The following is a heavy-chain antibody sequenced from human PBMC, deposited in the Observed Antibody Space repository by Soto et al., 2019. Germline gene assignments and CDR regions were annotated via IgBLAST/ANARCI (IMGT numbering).Heavy chain of an antibody. Sequence: ASVKVACKVSGYTLTEVSMHWLRQAPGKGLEWMGGFDPEDGETIYAQKFQGRVTITEDKSTSTAYMELSSLRSEDTAVYYCARGRIAAAGHRDAFDIWGQGTMVTVSS. CDR1: GYTLTEVS. CDR3: ARGRIAAAGHRDAFDI. D-gene: IGHD6-13*01. CDR2: FDPEDGET. J-gene: IGHJ3*02. V-gene: IGHV1-24*01.